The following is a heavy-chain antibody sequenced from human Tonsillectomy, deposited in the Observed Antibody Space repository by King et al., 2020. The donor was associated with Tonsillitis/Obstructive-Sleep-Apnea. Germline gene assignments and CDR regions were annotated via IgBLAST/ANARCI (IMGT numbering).Heavy chain of an antibody. CDR3: AREPITIFGHFDY. V-gene: IGHV3-21*01. D-gene: IGHD3-3*01. J-gene: IGHJ4*02. Sequence: VQLVESGGGLVKPGGSLRLFCVASGFTFSSYSMNWVRQAPGKGLDWVSSISSTSSYIYYAGSVKGRFTISRDNAKNSLYLQMNSLRAEDTAVYYCAREPITIFGHFDYWGQGTLVTVSS. CDR2: ISSTSSYI. CDR1: GFTFSSYS.